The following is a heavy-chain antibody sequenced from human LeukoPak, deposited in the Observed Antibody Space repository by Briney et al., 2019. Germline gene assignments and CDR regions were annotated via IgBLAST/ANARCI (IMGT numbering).Heavy chain of an antibody. CDR2: IYNSGST. Sequence: SETLSLTCTVSGGSISSGGYYWSWIRQHPGKGLEWIGYIYNSGSTCHNPPLKSRVTISVDTSKNQFSLKLSSVTAADTAVYYCARDSGLDYWGQGTLVTVSS. CDR1: GGSISSGGYY. J-gene: IGHJ4*02. CDR3: ARDSGLDY. V-gene: IGHV4-31*03.